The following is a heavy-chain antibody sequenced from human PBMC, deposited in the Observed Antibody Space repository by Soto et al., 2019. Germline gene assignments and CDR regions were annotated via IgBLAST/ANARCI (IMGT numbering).Heavy chain of an antibody. V-gene: IGHV1-18*01. CDR2: ISAYNGNT. CDR3: ARVPDYYDSSGYYNDY. Sequence: GAAVTVSWKASGGTFSSYGISWVRQAPGQGLEWMGWISAYNGNTNYAQKFQGRVTMTTDTSTSTVYRELRSLRSDDTAVYYCARVPDYYDSSGYYNDYGGQGTLVTVSS. J-gene: IGHJ4*02. D-gene: IGHD3-22*01. CDR1: GGTFSSYG.